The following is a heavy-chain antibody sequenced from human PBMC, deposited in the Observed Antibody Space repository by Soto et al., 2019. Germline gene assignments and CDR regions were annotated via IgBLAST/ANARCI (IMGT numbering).Heavy chain of an antibody. V-gene: IGHV5-51*01. D-gene: IGHD4-17*01. CDR2: IYPGDSDT. CDR3: ARHGADHYYYGMDV. J-gene: IGHJ6*02. Sequence: GESLKISCNGSGYSITSYWICWVRQMPWKGLEWMGIIYPGDSDTRYSPSFQGQVTISADKSINTAYLQWSSLKASDTAMYYCARHGADHYYYGMDVWGQGTTVTVSS. CDR1: GYSITSYW.